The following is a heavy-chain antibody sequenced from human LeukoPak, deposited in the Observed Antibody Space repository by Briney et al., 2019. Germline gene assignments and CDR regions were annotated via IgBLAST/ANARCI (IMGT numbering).Heavy chain of an antibody. Sequence: PGGSLRLSCAASVLIVSNNYMNWVRQAPGKGLECVSVMYNGGTTYYADSVKGRFSISRDKSKNTVFLQMSSLKAEDTAVYYCASPSSGQSFDIWGQGTTVTVSS. V-gene: IGHV3-53*01. CDR2: MYNGGTT. D-gene: IGHD3-22*01. J-gene: IGHJ3*02. CDR3: ASPSSGQSFDI. CDR1: VLIVSNNY.